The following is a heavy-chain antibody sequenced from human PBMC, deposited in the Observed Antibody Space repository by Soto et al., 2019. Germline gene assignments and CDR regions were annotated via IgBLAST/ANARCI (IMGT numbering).Heavy chain of an antibody. CDR1: GFTFDDYG. CDR2: INWNGGST. D-gene: IGHD2-15*01. Sequence: GGSLRLSCAASGFTFDDYGMSWVRQAPGKGLEWVSGINWNGGSTGYADSVKGRFTISRDNAKNSLYLQMNSLRAEDTALYHCARDLSCSGGSCPFDYWGQGTLVTVSS. J-gene: IGHJ4*02. V-gene: IGHV3-20*01. CDR3: ARDLSCSGGSCPFDY.